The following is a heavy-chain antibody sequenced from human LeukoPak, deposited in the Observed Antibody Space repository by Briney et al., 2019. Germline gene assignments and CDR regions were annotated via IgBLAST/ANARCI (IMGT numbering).Heavy chain of an antibody. V-gene: IGHV4-59*12. J-gene: IGHJ4*02. CDR1: GGSISSYY. D-gene: IGHD6-19*01. CDR3: ARDLDTSGWCNFDY. Sequence: SETLSLTCTVSGGSISSYYWSWIRQPPGKGLEWIGYIYYSGSTNYNPSLKSRVTMSVDTSKNQFSLKLTFVTAADTAVYYCARDLDTSGWCNFDYWGQGALVTVSS. CDR2: IYYSGST.